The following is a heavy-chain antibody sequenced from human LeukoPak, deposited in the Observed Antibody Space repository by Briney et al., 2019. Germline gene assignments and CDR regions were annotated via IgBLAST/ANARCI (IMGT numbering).Heavy chain of an antibody. V-gene: IGHV1-69*13. CDR3: ARYPTAAGPYYFDY. Sequence: ASVKVSCKASGGTFSSYAISWVRQAPGQGLEWMGGIIPIFGTANYAQKFQGRVTITADESTSTAYMELSSLRSEDTAVYYCARYPTAAGPYYFDYWGQGTLVTVSS. D-gene: IGHD6-13*01. J-gene: IGHJ4*02. CDR2: IIPIFGTA. CDR1: GGTFSSYA.